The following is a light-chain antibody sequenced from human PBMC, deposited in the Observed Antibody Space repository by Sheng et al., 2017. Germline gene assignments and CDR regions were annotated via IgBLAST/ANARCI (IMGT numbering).Light chain of an antibody. CDR3: QQSYSGPLT. Sequence: DIQMTQSPSSLSASVGDRVTISCRASQSISNYLNWYQQGPGKAPKLLIYAASNLQSGVPSRFSGSGAGTDFTLTISSLQPEDFATYYCQQSYSGPLTFGPGTKVNIK. J-gene: IGKJ3*01. CDR2: AAS. V-gene: IGKV1-39*01. CDR1: QSISNY.